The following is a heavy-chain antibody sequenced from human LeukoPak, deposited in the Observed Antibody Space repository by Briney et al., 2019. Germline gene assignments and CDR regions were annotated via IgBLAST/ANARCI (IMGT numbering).Heavy chain of an antibody. D-gene: IGHD6-6*01. J-gene: IGHJ4*02. CDR1: SYV. CDR3: ARLISTSSSRFSDY. V-gene: IGHV3-23*01. CDR2: ISISGENT. Sequence: SYVMSWVRQAPGKGLEWVSAISISGENTYYADSVKGRFTISRDTSRNTLYLQMHSLRAEDTAVYYCARLISTSSSRFSDYWGQGTLVTVSS.